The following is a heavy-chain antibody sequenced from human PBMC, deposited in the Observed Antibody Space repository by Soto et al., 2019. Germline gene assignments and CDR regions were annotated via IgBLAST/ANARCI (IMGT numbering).Heavy chain of an antibody. Sequence: QVQLKQSGPRLARPSGTLSLTCVVSGGSISSTNWWTWVRQTPGKGLEWIGEVYHTGSTKYNPSLKNRVTLSVDKAKKQFYLNMKYVTAADTAVYYCATLPPRIVVVVLPIPSWGQGTLVTVSS. CDR3: ATLPPRIVVVVLPIPS. CDR2: VYHTGST. J-gene: IGHJ4*02. D-gene: IGHD2-15*01. V-gene: IGHV4-4*02. CDR1: GGSISSTNW.